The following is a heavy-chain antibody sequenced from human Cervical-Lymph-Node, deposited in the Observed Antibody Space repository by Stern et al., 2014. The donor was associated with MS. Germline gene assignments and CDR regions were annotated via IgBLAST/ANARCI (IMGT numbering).Heavy chain of an antibody. D-gene: IGHD1-1*01. CDR1: GYTFTNNW. CDR3: ARPPPRRKWDDPNYGMDV. Sequence: EVQLVESGAEVKKPGESLKISCKGSGYTFTNNWIAWVRQMPGKGLEWMGIIYPDDSDIRYSPSLQGQVTISADKSTSTAYLQWSSLKAADSAVYYWARPPPRRKWDDPNYGMDVWGQGTTVTVSS. V-gene: IGHV5-51*03. J-gene: IGHJ6*02. CDR2: IYPDDSDI.